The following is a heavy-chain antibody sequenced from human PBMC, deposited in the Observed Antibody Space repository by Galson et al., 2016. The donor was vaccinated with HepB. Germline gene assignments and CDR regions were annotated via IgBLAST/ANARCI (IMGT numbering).Heavy chain of an antibody. CDR2: IYPGDSDT. CDR1: AYSFTSYW. V-gene: IGHV5-51*01. CDR3: ARRGIAVAGRGGIDY. J-gene: IGHJ4*02. D-gene: IGHD6-19*01. Sequence: QSGAEVKKPGESLRISCKGSAYSFTSYWIGWVRQMPGKGLEWMAMIYPGDSDTRYSPSFQGQVTISADKSISTAYLQWRGLKASDTAMYYCARRGIAVAGRGGIDYWGQGTLVTVSS.